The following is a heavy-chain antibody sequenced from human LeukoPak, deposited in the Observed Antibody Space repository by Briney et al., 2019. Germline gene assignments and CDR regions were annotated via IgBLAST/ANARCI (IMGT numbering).Heavy chain of an antibody. D-gene: IGHD1-26*01. Sequence: GASVKVSCKASGYTFPGYYMHWVRQAPGQPFEWMGWIDPNSGRTNYAQKLQGRVTMTRDTSISTVYMDLSRLTSDDTAVYYCARVRVTGSYGLDLGHWGQGTLVTVSS. CDR3: ARVRVTGSYGLDLGH. V-gene: IGHV1-2*02. J-gene: IGHJ4*02. CDR1: GYTFPGYY. CDR2: IDPNSGRT.